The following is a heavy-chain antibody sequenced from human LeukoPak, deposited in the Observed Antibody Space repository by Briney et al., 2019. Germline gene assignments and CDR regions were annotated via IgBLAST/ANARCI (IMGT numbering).Heavy chain of an antibody. D-gene: IGHD6-6*01. CDR2: TYYRSKWYN. J-gene: IGHJ6*04. CDR1: GDSVSSNSAA. V-gene: IGHV6-1*01. Sequence: SQTLSLTCAISGDSVSSNSAAWNWIRQSPSRGLEWLGRTYYRSKWYNDYAVSVKSRITINPDTSKNQFSLQLNSVTPEDTAVYYCARDPKWQLVHSSGMDVWGKGTTVTVSS. CDR3: ARDPKWQLVHSSGMDV.